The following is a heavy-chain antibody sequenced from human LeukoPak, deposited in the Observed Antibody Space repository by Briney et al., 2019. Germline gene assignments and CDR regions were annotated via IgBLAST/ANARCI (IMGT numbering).Heavy chain of an antibody. CDR1: GFAFRSYA. Sequence: GESLRLSCAASGFAFRSYAMIWVRQPPGKGLEWVSGVSGSGGDTYYADSVKGRFTISRDNSKNTLYLQMNSLRAEDTAVYYCAKAKGYCSSTSCSNYYYYGMDVWGQGTTVTVSS. V-gene: IGHV3-23*01. CDR3: AKAKGYCSSTSCSNYYYYGMDV. J-gene: IGHJ6*02. CDR2: VSGSGGDT. D-gene: IGHD2-2*01.